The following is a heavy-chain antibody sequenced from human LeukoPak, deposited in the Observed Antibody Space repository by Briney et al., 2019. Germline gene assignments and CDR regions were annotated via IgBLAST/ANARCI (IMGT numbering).Heavy chain of an antibody. D-gene: IGHD2-21*02. CDR1: GYTFTGYY. J-gene: IGHJ4*02. V-gene: IGHV1-2*06. CDR3: ASLYCGGDCYSGDY. CDR2: INPNSGGT. Sequence: EASVKVSCKASGYTFTGYYMHWVRQAPGQGLEWMGRINPNSGGTNYAQKFQGRVTMTRDTSISTAYMELSRLRSDDTAVYYCASLYCGGDCYSGDYWGQGTLVTVSS.